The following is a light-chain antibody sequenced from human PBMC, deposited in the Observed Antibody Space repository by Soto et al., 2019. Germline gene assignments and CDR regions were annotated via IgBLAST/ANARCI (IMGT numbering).Light chain of an antibody. Sequence: ALTQSPCPLSLSAGERATLSWTAGQSVSNTFLAWYQQKHGQAPRLFIYGASNRATGIPDRFSGSGYGTDFTLTISRLETEDIAVYYCQHYGTSPSTFGRGTKVDIK. V-gene: IGKV3-20*01. CDR1: QSVSNTF. J-gene: IGKJ1*01. CDR3: QHYGTSPST. CDR2: GAS.